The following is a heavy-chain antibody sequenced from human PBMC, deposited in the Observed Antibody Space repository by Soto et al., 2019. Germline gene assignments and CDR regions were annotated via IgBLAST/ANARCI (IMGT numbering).Heavy chain of an antibody. V-gene: IGHV3-30*18. CDR2: ISYDGSNK. CDR3: AKANLDIVVVVAATETELDV. Sequence: GGSLRLSCAASGFTFSSYGMHWVRQAPGKGLEWVAVISYDGSNKYYADSVKGRFTISRDNSKNTLYLQMNGLRAEDTAVYYCAKANLDIVVVVAATETELDVWGQGTTVTVSS. D-gene: IGHD2-15*01. J-gene: IGHJ6*02. CDR1: GFTFSSYG.